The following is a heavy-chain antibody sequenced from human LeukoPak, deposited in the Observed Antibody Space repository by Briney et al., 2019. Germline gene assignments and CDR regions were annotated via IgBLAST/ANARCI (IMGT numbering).Heavy chain of an antibody. D-gene: IGHD2-2*02. CDR2: IKQDGSEK. J-gene: IGHJ4*02. Sequence: GGSLRLSCAASGFTFSSYWMSWVRQAPGKGLEWVANIKQDGSEKYYVDSVKGRFTISRDNAKNSLYLQMNSLRAEDTAVYYCARDRIVVPAAIRRYYLDYWGQGTLVTVSS. CDR1: GFTFSSYW. V-gene: IGHV3-7*01. CDR3: ARDRIVVPAAIRRYYLDY.